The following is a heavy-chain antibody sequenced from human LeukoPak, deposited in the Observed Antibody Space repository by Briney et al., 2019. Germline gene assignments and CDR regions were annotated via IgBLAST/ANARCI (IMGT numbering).Heavy chain of an antibody. CDR1: GGTFSNYA. J-gene: IGHJ4*02. Sequence: SVKVSCKASGGTFSNYAISWVRQAPGQGLEWMGGIIPIFGTANYAQKFQGRVTITADESTSTAYMELSSLRSEDTAVYYCARVPSPYYYDSSGYSYWGQGTLVTVSS. D-gene: IGHD3-22*01. CDR3: ARVPSPYYYDSSGYSY. V-gene: IGHV1-69*13. CDR2: IIPIFGTA.